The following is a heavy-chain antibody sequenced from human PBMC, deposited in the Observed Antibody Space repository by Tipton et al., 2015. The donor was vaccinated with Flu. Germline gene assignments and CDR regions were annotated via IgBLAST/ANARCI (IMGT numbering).Heavy chain of an antibody. V-gene: IGHV4-30-2*01. CDR2: IYHSGST. J-gene: IGHJ5*02. Sequence: TLSLTCSVSGDSMGSRYSWTWIRQTPGKGLEWVGHIYHSGSTYYNPSLKRRVSMSVDTSKNHFSLTLSSVTAADTALYFCARQTPGGGGDWFDPWGQGTLVTVSS. CDR1: GDSMGSRYS. CDR3: ARQTPGGGGDWFDP. D-gene: IGHD2-2*01.